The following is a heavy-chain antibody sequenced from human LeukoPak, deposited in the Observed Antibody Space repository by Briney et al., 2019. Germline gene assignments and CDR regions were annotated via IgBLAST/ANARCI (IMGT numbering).Heavy chain of an antibody. CDR1: GFTFSSYG. CDR2: ISYDGSNK. D-gene: IGHD6-13*01. V-gene: IGHV3-30*18. J-gene: IGHJ4*02. CDR3: AKDHNGYSSSWYRRGGSWYFDY. Sequence: GGSLRFSCAASGFTFSSYGMHWVRQAPGKGLEWVAVISYDGSNKHYADSVKGRFTISRDNSKNTLYLQMNSLRAEDTAVYYCAKDHNGYSSSWYRRGGSWYFDYWGQGTLVTVSS.